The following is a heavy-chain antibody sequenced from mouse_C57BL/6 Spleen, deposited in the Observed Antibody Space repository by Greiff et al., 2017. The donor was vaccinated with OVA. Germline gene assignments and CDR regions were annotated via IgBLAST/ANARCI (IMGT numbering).Heavy chain of an antibody. J-gene: IGHJ2*01. CDR2: ILPGSGST. Sequence: QVQLKQSGAELMKPGASVKLSCKATGYTFTGYWIEWVKQRPGHGLEWIGEILPGSGSTNYTEKFKGKATFTADTSSNTAYMQLSSLTTEDSAIYYCARRGNYDYFDYWGQGTTLTVSS. V-gene: IGHV1-9*01. CDR1: GYTFTGYW. CDR3: ARRGNYDYFDY. D-gene: IGHD2-1*01.